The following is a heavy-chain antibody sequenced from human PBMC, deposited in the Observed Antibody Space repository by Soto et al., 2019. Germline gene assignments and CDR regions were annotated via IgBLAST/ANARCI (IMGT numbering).Heavy chain of an antibody. CDR1: GYTFTSYG. Sequence: QVQLVQSGAEVKKPGASVKVSCKASGYTFTSYGISWVRQAPGQGLEWMGWISAYNGNTNYAQKLQGRVTMTTDTSTSTAYMELRSLRSDDTDVYYCARAPPSPYSSSWFGGYYYYYYGMDVWGQGTTVTVSS. V-gene: IGHV1-18*01. D-gene: IGHD6-13*01. J-gene: IGHJ6*02. CDR3: ARAPPSPYSSSWFGGYYYYYYGMDV. CDR2: ISAYNGNT.